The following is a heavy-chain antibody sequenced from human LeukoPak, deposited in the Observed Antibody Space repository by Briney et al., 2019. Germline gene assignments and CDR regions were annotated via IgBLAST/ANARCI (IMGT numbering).Heavy chain of an antibody. V-gene: IGHV4-61*08. CDR3: AREYDYVWGSYRTFDY. J-gene: IGHJ4*02. D-gene: IGHD3-16*02. CDR1: GGSISSGGYY. CDR2: IYYSGST. Sequence: SETLSLTCAVSGGSISSGGYYWSWIRQPPGTGLEWLGYIYYSGSTNYNPSLKSRVTISVDTSKNQFSLKLSSVTAADTAVYYCAREYDYVWGSYRTFDYWGQGTLVTVSS.